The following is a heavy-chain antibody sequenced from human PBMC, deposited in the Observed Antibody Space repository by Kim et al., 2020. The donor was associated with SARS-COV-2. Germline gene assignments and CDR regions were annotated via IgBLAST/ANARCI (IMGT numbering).Heavy chain of an antibody. CDR1: GYTFISYY. CDR3: ARDGYSHHVDGMDV. CDR2: INPTDGSI. V-gene: IGHV1-46*01. D-gene: IGHD5-18*01. J-gene: IGHJ6*02. Sequence: ASVKVSCKASGYTFISYYMHWVRQAPGQGLEWMGMINPTDGSIIDAQKFQGRVTMTRDTATSTVYMEMSSLRSEDTAVYYCARDGYSHHVDGMDVWGQGTTVTVSS.